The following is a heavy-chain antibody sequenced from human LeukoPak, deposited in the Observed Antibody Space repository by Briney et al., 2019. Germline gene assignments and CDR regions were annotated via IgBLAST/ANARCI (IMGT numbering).Heavy chain of an antibody. D-gene: IGHD2/OR15-2a*01. J-gene: IGHJ4*02. CDR2: IKQDGSDT. CDR3: AREHFSHFT. Sequence: GGSLRLSCAGSGFTFGSSWMNWFRQAPGKGLEWVAHIKQDGSDTYVDSVKGRFTISRDIAKTSLFLHTNSLTTEVSAVYYCAREHFSHFTWGQGTLVTVSS. V-gene: IGHV3-7*01. CDR1: GFTFGSSW.